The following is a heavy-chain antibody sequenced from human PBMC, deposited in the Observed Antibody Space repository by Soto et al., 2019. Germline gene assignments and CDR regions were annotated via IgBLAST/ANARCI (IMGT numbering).Heavy chain of an antibody. CDR3: VRETNTAMSPGWFDP. D-gene: IGHD5-18*01. CDR2: IYHSGST. Sequence: SETLSLTCAVSGGSISGTNWWSWVRQPPGTGLEWIGEIYHSGSTNYNPSLKSRVTISVDKSKNQFSLKLSSVTAADTAVYYCVRETNTAMSPGWFDPWGQGTLVTVSS. J-gene: IGHJ5*02. CDR1: GGSISGTNW. V-gene: IGHV4-4*02.